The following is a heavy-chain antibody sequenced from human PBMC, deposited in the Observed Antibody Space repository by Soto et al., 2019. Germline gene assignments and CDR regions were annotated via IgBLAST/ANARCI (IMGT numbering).Heavy chain of an antibody. V-gene: IGHV1-69*12. Sequence: QVQLVQSGAEVKKPGSSVKVSCKASGGTFSTSAISWVRQAPEQGLEWVGGIMPVFPTPDYAQNFQGRVTITAEESTTTAYLELTSLRADATAVYYCARDKDRLQLGGNYYYILDVWGQGTAITVSS. D-gene: IGHD1-1*01. CDR2: IMPVFPTP. J-gene: IGHJ6*02. CDR1: GGTFSTSA. CDR3: ARDKDRLQLGGNYYYILDV.